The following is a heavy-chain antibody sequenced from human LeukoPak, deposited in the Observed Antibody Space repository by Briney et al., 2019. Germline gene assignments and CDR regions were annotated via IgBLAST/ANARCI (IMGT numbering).Heavy chain of an antibody. J-gene: IGHJ6*02. CDR1: GYTFTGYY. D-gene: IGHD3/OR15-3a*01. CDR3: ARGGLRTLYYYGMDV. Sequence: ASVKVSCKASGYTFTGYYMHWVRQAPGQGLEWMGWINPNSGGTNYAQKFQGWVTMTRDTSISTAYMELSRLRSDDTAVYYCARGGLRTLYYYGMDVWGQGTTVTVSS. CDR2: INPNSGGT. V-gene: IGHV1-2*04.